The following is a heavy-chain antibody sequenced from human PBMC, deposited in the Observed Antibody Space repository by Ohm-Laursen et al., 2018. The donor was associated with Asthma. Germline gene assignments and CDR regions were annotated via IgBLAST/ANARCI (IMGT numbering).Heavy chain of an antibody. CDR1: GYTFTSYA. J-gene: IGHJ6*02. Sequence: SSVKVSCKASGYTFTSYAISWVRQAPGQGLEWMGGIIPIFGIANYAQKFQGRVTITADKSTSTAYMELSSLRSEDTAVYYCARDTSDITSGYYYYGMDVWGQGTTVTVSS. V-gene: IGHV1-69*17. D-gene: IGHD2-2*01. CDR3: ARDTSDITSGYYYYGMDV. CDR2: IIPIFGIA.